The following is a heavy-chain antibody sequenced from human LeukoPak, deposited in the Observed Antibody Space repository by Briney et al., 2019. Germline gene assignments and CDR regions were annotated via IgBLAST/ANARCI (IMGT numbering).Heavy chain of an antibody. CDR1: GGSISSSSYY. CDR2: IYYSGST. Sequence: SETLSLTCTVSGGSISSSSYYWGWIRQPPGKGLEWIGSIYYSGSTYYNPSLKSRVTISVDTSKNQFSLKLSSVTAADTAVYYCARGDREGYGWELLAAFDIWGQATMVTVSS. CDR3: ARGDREGYGWELLAAFDI. J-gene: IGHJ3*02. V-gene: IGHV4-39*07. D-gene: IGHD1-26*01.